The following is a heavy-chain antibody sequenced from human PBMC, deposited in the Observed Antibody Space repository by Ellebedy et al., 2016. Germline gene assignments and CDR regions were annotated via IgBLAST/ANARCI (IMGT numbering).Heavy chain of an antibody. CDR3: ARGLVMVRGVIFRYPLGY. D-gene: IGHD3-10*01. CDR2: MNPNSGNT. J-gene: IGHJ4*02. Sequence: ASVKVSXXASGYTFTSYDINWVRQATGQGLEWIGWMNPNSGNTGYAQKFQGRVTMTRNTSISTAYMELSSLRSEDTAVYYCARGLVMVRGVIFRYPLGYWGQGTLVTVSS. CDR1: GYTFTSYD. V-gene: IGHV1-8*01.